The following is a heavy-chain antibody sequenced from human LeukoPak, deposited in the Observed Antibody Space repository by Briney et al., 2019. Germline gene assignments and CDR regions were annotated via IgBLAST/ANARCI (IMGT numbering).Heavy chain of an antibody. V-gene: IGHV4-59*01. CDR2: IYYKGNT. J-gene: IGHJ5*02. D-gene: IGHD3-10*01. Sequence: TSETLSLTCTVSGGSISSFYWSWIRQPPGKGLEWIGYIYYKGNTNYSTSLTSRVTISLDTSKNQFSLKLSSLTAADTAVYYCARSYSSGSYYSPFDPWGQGTLVTVSS. CDR1: GGSISSFY. CDR3: ARSYSSGSYYSPFDP.